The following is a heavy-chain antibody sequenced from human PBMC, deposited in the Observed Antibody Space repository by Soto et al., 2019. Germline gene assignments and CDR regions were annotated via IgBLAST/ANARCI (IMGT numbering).Heavy chain of an antibody. V-gene: IGHV3-23*01. CDR3: AKGVETGRTYNCFDP. CDR2: ISASGGST. J-gene: IGHJ5*02. Sequence: PGGSLRLSCAASGFTFSTYAMSWVRQAPGKGLEWVSAISASGGSTYYADSVKGRFTISRDNSKRTLDLQMDSLRAEDTALYYCAKGVETGRTYNCFDPWGQGTQVTVSS. CDR1: GFTFSTYA. D-gene: IGHD2-21*02.